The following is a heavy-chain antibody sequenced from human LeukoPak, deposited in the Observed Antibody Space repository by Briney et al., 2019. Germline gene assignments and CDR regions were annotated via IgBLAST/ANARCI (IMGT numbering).Heavy chain of an antibody. V-gene: IGHV3-21*01. Sequence: GGSLRLSCAVSGYSFTNYSMNWVRQAPGKGLEWVSSISSSSSYIYYADSVKGRFTISRDNTKNSLYLQMNSLRAEDTAVYYCARDRDPYYDYLWGSYRPSYFDDWGQGTLVTVSS. CDR2: ISSSSSYI. J-gene: IGHJ4*02. D-gene: IGHD3-16*02. CDR1: GYSFTNYS. CDR3: ARDRDPYYDYLWGSYRPSYFDD.